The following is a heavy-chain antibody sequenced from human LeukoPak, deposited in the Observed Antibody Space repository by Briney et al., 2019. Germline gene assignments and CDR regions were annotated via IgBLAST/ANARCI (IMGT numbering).Heavy chain of an antibody. D-gene: IGHD2-15*01. J-gene: IGHJ4*02. CDR1: GGSISSSSYY. CDR3: AREGQVVVIDY. V-gene: IGHV4-61*02. Sequence: SETLSLTCTVSGGSISSSSYYWSWIRQPAGKGLEWIGRIYTSGSTNYNPSLKSRVTISVDTSKNQFSLKLSSVTAADTAVYYCAREGQVVVIDYWGQGTLVTVSS. CDR2: IYTSGST.